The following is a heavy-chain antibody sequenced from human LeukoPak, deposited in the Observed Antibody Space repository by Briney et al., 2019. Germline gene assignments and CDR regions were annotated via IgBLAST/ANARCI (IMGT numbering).Heavy chain of an antibody. CDR1: GGSFSGYY. D-gene: IGHD2-2*02. CDR3: ARANQLLYGPDAFDI. J-gene: IGHJ3*02. Sequence: SETLSLTCAVYGGSFSGYYWSWIRQPPEKGLEWIGEINHSGSTNYNPSLKSRVTISVDTSKNQFSLKLSSVTAAETAVYYCARANQLLYGPDAFDIWGQGTMDTVSS. CDR2: INHSGST. V-gene: IGHV4-34*01.